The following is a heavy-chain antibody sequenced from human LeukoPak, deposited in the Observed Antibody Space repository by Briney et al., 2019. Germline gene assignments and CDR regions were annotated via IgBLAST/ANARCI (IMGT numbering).Heavy chain of an antibody. Sequence: PGGSLRLSCAASGFTFSSYWMHWVRQAPGKGLVWVSRINSDGSSTSYADSVKGRFTISRDNSKNTLYLQMNSLRAEDTAVYYCAKSGYGAPDYYYYYMDVWGKGTTVTVSS. CDR1: GFTFSSYW. CDR2: INSDGSST. V-gene: IGHV3-74*01. CDR3: AKSGYGAPDYYYYYMDV. D-gene: IGHD4-17*01. J-gene: IGHJ6*03.